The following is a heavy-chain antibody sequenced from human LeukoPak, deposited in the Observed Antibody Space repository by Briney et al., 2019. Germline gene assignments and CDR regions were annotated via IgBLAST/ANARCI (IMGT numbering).Heavy chain of an antibody. CDR2: INPSGGST. CDR3: GGGGLWFGELGIDY. V-gene: IGHV1-46*01. CDR1: GYTFTSYY. D-gene: IGHD3-10*01. Sequence: ASVKVSCKASGYTFTSYYMHWVRQAPGQGLEWMGIINPSGGSTSYAQKFQGRVTMTRDMSTSTVYMELSRLRSDDTAVYYCGGGGLWFGELGIDYWGQGTLVTVSS. J-gene: IGHJ4*02.